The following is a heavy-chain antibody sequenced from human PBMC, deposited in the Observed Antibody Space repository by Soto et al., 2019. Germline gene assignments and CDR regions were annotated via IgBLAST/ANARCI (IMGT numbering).Heavy chain of an antibody. J-gene: IGHJ6*03. CDR2: IYYSGST. CDR3: ARVGGNYGDYVDYYYYMDV. D-gene: IGHD4-17*01. V-gene: IGHV4-31*03. CDR1: GGSISSGGYY. Sequence: SETLSLTCTVSGGSISSGGYYWSWIRQHPGKGLEWIGYIYYSGSTYYNPSLKSRVTISVDTSKNQFSLKLSSVTAADTAVYYCARVGGNYGDYVDYYYYMDVWGKGTTVTVSS.